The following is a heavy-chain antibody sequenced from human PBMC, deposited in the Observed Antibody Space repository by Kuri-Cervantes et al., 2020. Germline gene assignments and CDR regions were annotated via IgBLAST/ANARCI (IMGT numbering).Heavy chain of an antibody. Sequence: GESLKISCAASGFTFSSYGMHWVRQAPGKGLEWVAVISYDGSNKYYADSVKGRFTISRDNSKSMLYLQMDSLKAKDTAMYYCTTDRYCSGGSCYYYFDYWGQGTLVTVSS. D-gene: IGHD2-15*01. CDR3: TTDRYCSGGSCYYYFDY. J-gene: IGHJ4*02. CDR2: ISYDGSNK. CDR1: GFTFSSYG. V-gene: IGHV3-30*03.